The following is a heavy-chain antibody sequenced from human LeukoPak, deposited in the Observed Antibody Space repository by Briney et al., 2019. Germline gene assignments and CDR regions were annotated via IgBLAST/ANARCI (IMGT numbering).Heavy chain of an antibody. CDR1: GYTFTRYY. D-gene: IGHD3-22*01. V-gene: IGHV1-2*02. J-gene: IGHJ6*02. CDR2: INPNSGGT. Sequence: GSSVKVSCKASGYTFTRYYMHWVRQAPGQGLEWMGWINPNSGGTNYAQKFQGRVTMTRDTSISTAYMELSRLRSDDTAVYYCARVIDDSSGYSDYYGMDVWGQGTTVTVSS. CDR3: ARVIDDSSGYSDYYGMDV.